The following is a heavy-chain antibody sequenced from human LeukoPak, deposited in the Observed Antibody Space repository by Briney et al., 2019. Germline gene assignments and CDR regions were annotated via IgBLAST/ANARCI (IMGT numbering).Heavy chain of an antibody. Sequence: PGAPVKVSCKASGYSFTGYYMHWVRQAPGQGLEWMGWINPNSGGTNYAQKFQGRVTMTRDTSISTAYMELSRLRSDDTAVYYCARDSGVTMVRGAPCWFDPWGQGTLVTVSS. CDR3: ARDSGVTMVRGAPCWFDP. CDR1: GYSFTGYY. V-gene: IGHV1-2*02. J-gene: IGHJ5*02. CDR2: INPNSGGT. D-gene: IGHD3-10*01.